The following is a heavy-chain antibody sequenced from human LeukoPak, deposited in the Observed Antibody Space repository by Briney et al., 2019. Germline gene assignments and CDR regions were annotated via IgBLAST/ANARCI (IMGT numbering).Heavy chain of an antibody. V-gene: IGHV3-30-3*01. CDR3: AREDYGASGSSLGNLDY. CDR1: GFTFTNYP. Sequence: PGGSLRLSCSGSGFTFTNYPIHWVRQAPGKGLEWVAVISYDVITKYYADSVKGRFTLSRDNSKSILFLQMDSLRAEDTAVYFCAREDYGASGSSLGNLDYWGQGTLVTVSS. D-gene: IGHD4/OR15-4a*01. J-gene: IGHJ4*02. CDR2: ISYDVITK.